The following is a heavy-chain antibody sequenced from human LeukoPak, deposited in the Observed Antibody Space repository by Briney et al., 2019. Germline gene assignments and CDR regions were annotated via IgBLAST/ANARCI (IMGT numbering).Heavy chain of an antibody. J-gene: IGHJ4*02. D-gene: IGHD3-3*01. CDR2: ISGSSGHT. Sequence: GGSLRLSCAASGLTFGSYAMSWVRQAPAKGLEWVSAISGSSGHTYYADSVKGRFTISRDNSKNTLYLQMNSLRAEDTAVYYCAKVGFSEMEWLLYSDHWGQGTLVTVSS. V-gene: IGHV3-23*01. CDR1: GLTFGSYA. CDR3: AKVGFSEMEWLLYSDH.